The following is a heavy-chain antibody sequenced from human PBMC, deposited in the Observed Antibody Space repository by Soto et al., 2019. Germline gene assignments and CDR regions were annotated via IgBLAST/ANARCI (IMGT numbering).Heavy chain of an antibody. J-gene: IGHJ4*02. CDR1: GYTFTHFY. CDR3: ARDEGGYDILTGYYKAHHFDY. Sequence: QVQLVQSGAEVKKPGDSVKVSCSASGYTFTHFYITWVRQAPGQGLEWMGAISPHNFNTNFAQKFQGRVTLTTDTSTSTAYMELRSLRSDDTAVYYCARDEGGYDILTGYYKAHHFDYWGQGALVTVSS. V-gene: IGHV1-18*01. CDR2: ISPHNFNT. D-gene: IGHD3-9*01.